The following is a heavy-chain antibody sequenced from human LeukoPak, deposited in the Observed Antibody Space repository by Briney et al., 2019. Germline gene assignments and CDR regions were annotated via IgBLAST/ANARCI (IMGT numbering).Heavy chain of an antibody. CDR3: AKDMYSSSVPNWFDP. CDR2: ISGSGGST. CDR1: GFTFSSYS. J-gene: IGHJ5*02. V-gene: IGHV3-23*01. D-gene: IGHD6-13*01. Sequence: GGSLRLSCAASGFTFSSYSMNWVRQAPGKGLEWVSAISGSGGSTYYADSVKGRFTISRDNSKNTLYLQMNSLRAEDTAVYYCAKDMYSSSVPNWFDPWGQGTLVTVSS.